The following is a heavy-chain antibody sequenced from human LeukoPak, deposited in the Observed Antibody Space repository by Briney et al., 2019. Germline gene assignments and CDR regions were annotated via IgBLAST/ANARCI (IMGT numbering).Heavy chain of an antibody. J-gene: IGHJ5*02. CDR1: GFTFDDYG. Sequence: GGSLRLSCAASGFTFDDYGMSWVRQAPGKGLEWVSGINWNGGSTGYADSVKGRFTISRDNAKNSLYLQMNSLRAEDTALYYCARAYDSSGHNWFDPWGQGTLVTVSS. CDR2: INWNGGST. V-gene: IGHV3-20*04. D-gene: IGHD3-22*01. CDR3: ARAYDSSGHNWFDP.